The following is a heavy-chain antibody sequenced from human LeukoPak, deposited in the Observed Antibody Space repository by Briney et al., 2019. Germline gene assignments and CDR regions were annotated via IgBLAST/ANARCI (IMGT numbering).Heavy chain of an antibody. D-gene: IGHD1-26*01. V-gene: IGHV3-30*18. CDR3: AKVAGATAGWFDP. J-gene: IGHJ5*02. Sequence: GGSLRLSCAASGFTFSSSGMHWVRQAPGKGLEWVAVISYDGSNKYYADSVKGRFTISRDNSKNTLYLQMNSLRAEDTAVYYCAKVAGATAGWFDPWGQGTLVTVSS. CDR2: ISYDGSNK. CDR1: GFTFSSSG.